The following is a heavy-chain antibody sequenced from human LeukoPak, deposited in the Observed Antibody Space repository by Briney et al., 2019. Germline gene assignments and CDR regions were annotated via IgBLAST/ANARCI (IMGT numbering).Heavy chain of an antibody. CDR3: ARGGGYSSNWFDP. V-gene: IGHV1-2*02. CDR1: GYTFTGYY. D-gene: IGHD5-18*01. CDR2: INPNSGGT. J-gene: IGHJ5*02. Sequence: GASVKVSCTASGYTFTGYYMHWVRQAPGQGLEWMGWINPNSGGTNYAQKFQGRVTMTRDTSISTAYMELSRLRSDDTAVYYCARGGGYSSNWFDPWGQGTLVTVSS.